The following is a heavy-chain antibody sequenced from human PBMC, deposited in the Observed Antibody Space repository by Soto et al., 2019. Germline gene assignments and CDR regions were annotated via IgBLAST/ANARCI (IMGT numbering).Heavy chain of an antibody. CDR2: IIPIFGTA. CDR1: GGTFSSYA. J-gene: IGHJ5*02. Sequence: QVQLVQSGAEVKKPGSSVKVSCKASGGTFSSYAISWVRQAPGQGLEWKGGIIPIFGTANYAQKFQGRVTITEDESTCTDYLELSRRRSEETVVYYCARGLEQQLVRGNWFDPWGQGTLGT. D-gene: IGHD6-13*01. CDR3: ARGLEQQLVRGNWFDP. V-gene: IGHV1-69*01.